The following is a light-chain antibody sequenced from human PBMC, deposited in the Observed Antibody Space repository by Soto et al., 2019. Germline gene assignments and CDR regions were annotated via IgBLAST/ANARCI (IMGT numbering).Light chain of an antibody. V-gene: IGKV1-12*01. CDR3: QQANSFPPT. J-gene: IGKJ4*01. CDR1: QDISSW. CDR2: AAS. Sequence: DIQMTQSPSSVSASVGDRVTITCRASQDISSWLAWYQQKPGKATKLLIYAASSLQSGVPSRFSGSGSGTDFTLTISSLQPEDFATYYCQQANSFPPTFGGGTKVEIK.